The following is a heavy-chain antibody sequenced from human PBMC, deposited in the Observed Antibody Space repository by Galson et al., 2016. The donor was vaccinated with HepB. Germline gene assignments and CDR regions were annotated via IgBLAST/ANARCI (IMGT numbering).Heavy chain of an antibody. CDR3: ARDAGLALRWLHFFDP. D-gene: IGHD4-23*01. Sequence: SLRLSCAASGFTFSNYAIHWVRQAPGKGLERVAVISYDGSNKYYADSVKGRFIISRVNSKNTLYLQMNSLRAEDTAVYYCARDAGLALRWLHFFDPWGQGTLVTVSS. CDR1: GFTFSNYA. CDR2: ISYDGSNK. V-gene: IGHV3-30*04. J-gene: IGHJ5*02.